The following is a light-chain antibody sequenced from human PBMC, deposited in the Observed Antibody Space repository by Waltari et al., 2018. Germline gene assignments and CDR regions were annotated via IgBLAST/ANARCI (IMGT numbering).Light chain of an antibody. CDR3: CSYAGADTSVV. CDR1: SSDIGGYDF. V-gene: IGLV2-11*01. Sequence: QSALPQPRSVSGSPGQSVTISCPGTSSDIGGYDFVPWYQHYPGKAPKLIIYDVNKRPPGVPDRFSGSKSGNTASLTISGLLNEDEADYYCCSYAGADTSVVFGGGTTLTVL. J-gene: IGLJ2*01. CDR2: DVN.